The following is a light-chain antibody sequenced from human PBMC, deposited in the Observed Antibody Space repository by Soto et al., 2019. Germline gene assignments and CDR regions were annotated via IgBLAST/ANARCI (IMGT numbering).Light chain of an antibody. V-gene: IGKV3-15*01. J-gene: IGKJ5*01. CDR1: HSVSNN. CDR2: YAS. Sequence: EIIMAQSPATLSVSPGARATLSCRASHSVSNNLAWYQQKPGQAPRLLIYYASTRATGIPARFSGSGSGTEFTLTISSLQSEDFALYYCQQYNDWPPITFGQGTRLEVK. CDR3: QQYNDWPPIT.